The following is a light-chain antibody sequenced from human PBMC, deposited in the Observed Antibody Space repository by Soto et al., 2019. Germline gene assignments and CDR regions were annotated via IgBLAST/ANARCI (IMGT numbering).Light chain of an antibody. CDR2: EVS. J-gene: IGLJ1*01. CDR3: CSYAGSGTFPYV. Sequence: QSVLTQPASGSGSPGRSITISCTGTSSDVGSFNLVSWYQQHPGKAPKLMIYEVSKRPSGVSNRFSGSKSANTASLTISGLQAEDEADYYCCSYAGSGTFPYVFGTGTKVTVL. V-gene: IGLV2-23*02. CDR1: SSDVGSFNL.